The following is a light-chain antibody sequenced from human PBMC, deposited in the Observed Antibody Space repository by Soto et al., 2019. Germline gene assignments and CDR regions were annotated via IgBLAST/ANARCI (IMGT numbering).Light chain of an antibody. CDR2: GAS. CDR3: QHCGSSPPIT. V-gene: IGKV3-20*01. Sequence: DNLFTQVPSPPSLSPGERAPLSFRGSQSVRSTSLAWYQQKPGQAPRLLMYGASSRATGIPDKFSGGGSGTDFTLTISRLEPEDFAVYYCQHCGSSPPITFGQGTRLEIK. CDR1: QSVRSTS. J-gene: IGKJ5*01.